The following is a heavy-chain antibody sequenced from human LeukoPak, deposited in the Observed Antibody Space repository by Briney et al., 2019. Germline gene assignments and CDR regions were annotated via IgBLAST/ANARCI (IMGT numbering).Heavy chain of an antibody. D-gene: IGHD3-10*01. V-gene: IGHV3-48*01. J-gene: IGHJ6*04. Sequence: PGRSLRLSCSASGFIFRSYSMNWVRQTPGKGLEWISYSGSSNTIYYADSVKGRFTISRDNGKNTLYLQMNSLGAEDTAVYFCAGRDYLDVWGKGTTVIVSS. CDR1: GFIFRSYS. CDR2: SGSSNTI. CDR3: AGRDYLDV.